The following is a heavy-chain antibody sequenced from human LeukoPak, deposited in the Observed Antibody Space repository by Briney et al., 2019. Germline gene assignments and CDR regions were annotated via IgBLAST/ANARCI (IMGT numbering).Heavy chain of an antibody. CDR3: ARFRAGVGAPYGDY. Sequence: GASVKVSCKASGYTFTSYGSSWVRQAPGQGLEGMGWSSAYKCYTNYAQNLQGRVPMTTDTSTSTAYMELRSLRSDDPAVYYRARFRAGVGAPYGDYWGQGTLVTVSS. CDR2: SSAYKCYT. CDR1: GYTFTSYG. V-gene: IGHV1-18*01. D-gene: IGHD3-10*01. J-gene: IGHJ4*02.